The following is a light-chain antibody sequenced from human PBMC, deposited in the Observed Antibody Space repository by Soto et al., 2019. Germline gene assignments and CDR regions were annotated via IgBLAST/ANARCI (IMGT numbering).Light chain of an antibody. CDR1: QSVSSY. V-gene: IGKV3-11*01. Sequence: DIVLTQSPATLSFSPGERATLSCRASQSVSSYLAWYQQKPGQAPRLLIYDASNRATGIPARFSGSGSGTDFNLTISSLEPEDFAVYYCQQRSNWTLTFGQGTRLEIK. J-gene: IGKJ5*01. CDR2: DAS. CDR3: QQRSNWTLT.